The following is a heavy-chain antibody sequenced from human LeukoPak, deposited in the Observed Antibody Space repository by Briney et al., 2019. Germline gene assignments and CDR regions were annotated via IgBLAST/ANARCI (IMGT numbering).Heavy chain of an antibody. D-gene: IGHD1-1*01. V-gene: IGHV4-38-2*02. Sequence: SETLSLTCTVSGYSISSGYYWGWIRQPPGKGLEWIGSIYHGGSTYYNPSLKSRVTISVDTSKNQFSLKLSSVTAADTAVYYCARDPSTGNLPTQTDYWGQGTLVTVSS. J-gene: IGHJ4*02. CDR2: IYHGGST. CDR1: GYSISSGYY. CDR3: ARDPSTGNLPTQTDY.